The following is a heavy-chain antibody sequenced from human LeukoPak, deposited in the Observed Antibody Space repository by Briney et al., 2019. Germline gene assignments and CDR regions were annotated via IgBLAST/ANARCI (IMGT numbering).Heavy chain of an antibody. D-gene: IGHD6-13*01. CDR1: GYTFSNYA. CDR3: ARDDGSTWLLDY. CDR2: IIPGYGNT. Sequence: GASVKVSCKASGYTFSNYAVHWVRQAPGQSLEWMGWIIPGYGNTKYSQKFQGRVTVSRDTSANTVYMELSSLRSEDTAVYYCARDDGSTWLLDYCGQGTLVTVSS. J-gene: IGHJ4*02. V-gene: IGHV1-3*01.